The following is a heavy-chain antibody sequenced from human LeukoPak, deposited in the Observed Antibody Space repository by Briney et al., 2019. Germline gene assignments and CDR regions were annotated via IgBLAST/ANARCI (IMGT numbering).Heavy chain of an antibody. CDR3: ARAGYCSGGSCYFGDY. Sequence: SGGSLRLSCAASGFTFSSYGMHWVRQAPGKGLEWVAVIWYDGSNKYYADSVKGRFTISRDNSKNTLYLQMNSLRVEDTAVYYCARAGYCSGGSCYFGDYWGQGTLVTVSS. CDR2: IWYDGSNK. V-gene: IGHV3-33*01. CDR1: GFTFSSYG. J-gene: IGHJ4*02. D-gene: IGHD2-15*01.